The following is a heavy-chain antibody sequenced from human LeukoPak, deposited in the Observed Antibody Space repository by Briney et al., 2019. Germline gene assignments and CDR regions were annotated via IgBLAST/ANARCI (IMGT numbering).Heavy chain of an antibody. J-gene: IGHJ4*02. D-gene: IGHD1-26*01. Sequence: SETLSLTRTVSGGSISSSSYYWGWIRQPPGKGLEWIGSIYYSGSTYYNPSLKSRVTMSVDTSKNQFSLKLSSVTAADTAVYYCARSRIVGTTPFGYWGQGTLVTVSS. CDR3: ARSRIVGTTPFGY. CDR2: IYYSGST. CDR1: GGSISSSSYY. V-gene: IGHV4-39*07.